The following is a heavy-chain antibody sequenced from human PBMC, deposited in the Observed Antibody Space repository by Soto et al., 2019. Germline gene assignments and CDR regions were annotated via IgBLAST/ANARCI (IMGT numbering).Heavy chain of an antibody. V-gene: IGHV1-69*01. CDR3: ARGGGDCSGGSCYSGGHWFDP. J-gene: IGHJ5*02. CDR2: IIPIFGTA. Sequence: QVQLVQSGAEVKKPGSSVKVSCKASGGTFSSYAISWVRQAPGQGLEWMGGIIPIFGTANYAQKFQGRVTITADESTSTAYMELSSLRSEDTAVYYCARGGGDCSGGSCYSGGHWFDPWGQGTLVTVSS. CDR1: GGTFSSYA. D-gene: IGHD2-15*01.